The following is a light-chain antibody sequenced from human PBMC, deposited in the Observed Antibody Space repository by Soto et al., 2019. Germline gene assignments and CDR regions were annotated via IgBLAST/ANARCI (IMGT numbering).Light chain of an antibody. Sequence: SSELTQPPSVSVSPGQTARITCSGDALTKKFAYWYQQKPGQAPVLVIYKDSERPSGIPERFSGSSSGTTVTLTISGVQAEDEADYYCQSADNSDSFDVIFGGGTKLTVL. CDR3: QSADNSDSFDVI. CDR2: KDS. V-gene: IGLV3-25*02. CDR1: ALTKKF. J-gene: IGLJ2*01.